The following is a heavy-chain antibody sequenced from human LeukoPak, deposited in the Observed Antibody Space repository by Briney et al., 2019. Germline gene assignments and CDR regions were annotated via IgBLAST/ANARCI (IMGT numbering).Heavy chain of an antibody. CDR1: GFTFSSYG. CDR2: ISYDGSNK. CDR3: AKGQRITMIVVAISDGMDV. Sequence: GRSLRLSCAASGFTFSSYGMHWVRQAPGKGLEWVAVISYDGSNKYYADSVKGRFTISRDNSKNTLYLQMNSLRAEDTAVYYCAKGQRITMIVVAISDGMDVWGQGTTVTVSS. J-gene: IGHJ6*02. D-gene: IGHD3-22*01. V-gene: IGHV3-30*18.